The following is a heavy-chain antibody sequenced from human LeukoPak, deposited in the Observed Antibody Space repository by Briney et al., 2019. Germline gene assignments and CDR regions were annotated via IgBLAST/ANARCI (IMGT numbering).Heavy chain of an antibody. CDR3: ARAGYCSSTSCQTYYYYMDV. J-gene: IGHJ6*03. V-gene: IGHV5-51*01. D-gene: IGHD2-2*01. CDR2: IYPGDSDT. Sequence: GESLKISCKGSGYSFTSYWIGWVRQMPGKGLEWMGIIYPGDSDTRYSPSFQGQVTISADESISTAYLQWSSLKASDTAMYYCARAGYCSSTSCQTYYYYMDVWGKGTTVTVSS. CDR1: GYSFTSYW.